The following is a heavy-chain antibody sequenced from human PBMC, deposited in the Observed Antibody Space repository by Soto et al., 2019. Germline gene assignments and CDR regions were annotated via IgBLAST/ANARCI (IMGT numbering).Heavy chain of an antibody. CDR1: GGSISSGGYY. V-gene: IGHV4-31*03. D-gene: IGHD6-25*01. J-gene: IGHJ5*02. Sequence: QVQLQESGPGLVKPSQTLSLTCTVSGGSISSGGYYWSWIRQHPGKGLEWIGYIYYSGSTYYNPSLKSRVTISVDTSKNQFSLKLSSVTAADTAVYYCPREAAGILNWFDPWGQGTLVTVSS. CDR2: IYYSGST. CDR3: PREAAGILNWFDP.